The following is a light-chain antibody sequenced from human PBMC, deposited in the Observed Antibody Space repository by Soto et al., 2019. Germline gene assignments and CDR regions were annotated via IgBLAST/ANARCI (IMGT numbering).Light chain of an antibody. J-gene: IGKJ4*01. CDR2: DAS. V-gene: IGKV1-33*01. Sequence: DIQMTQSPSSLSASVGDRVTITCQASQDIDKFLNWYQQKPGKPPKLLIDDASNLATGVPSRFSGRGSGTDFTFTISSLQAEDVAVYYCYQYFSTPLTFGGGTKVEIK. CDR1: QDIDKF. CDR3: YQYFSTPLT.